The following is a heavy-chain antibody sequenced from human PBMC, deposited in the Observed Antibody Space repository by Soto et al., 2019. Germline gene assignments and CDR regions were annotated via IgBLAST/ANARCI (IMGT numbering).Heavy chain of an antibody. Sequence: GASVKVSCKASGYTFTSYDINWVRQATGQGLEWMGWMNPNSGNTGYAQKFQGRVTMTEDTSTDTAYMELSSLRSEDTAVYYCATRRIVYFDCSGLTREIFDYWGRGTLVTVSS. D-gene: IGHD3-22*01. J-gene: IGHJ4*02. V-gene: IGHV1-8*01. CDR3: ATRRIVYFDCSGLTREIFDY. CDR1: GYTFTSYD. CDR2: MNPNSGNT.